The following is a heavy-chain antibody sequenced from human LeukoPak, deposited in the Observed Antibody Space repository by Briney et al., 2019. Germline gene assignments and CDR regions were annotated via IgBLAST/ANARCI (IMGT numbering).Heavy chain of an antibody. CDR2: IYTSGST. D-gene: IGHD4-17*01. CDR3: ARDGYGDDDYYHMDV. Sequence: SETLSLTCTVSGGSISSGSYYWSWIRQPAGKGLEWIGRIYTSGSTNYNPSLKSRVTISVDTSKNQFSLKLSSVTAADTAVYYCARDGYGDDDYYHMDVWGKGTTVTVSS. CDR1: GGSISSGSYY. V-gene: IGHV4-61*02. J-gene: IGHJ6*03.